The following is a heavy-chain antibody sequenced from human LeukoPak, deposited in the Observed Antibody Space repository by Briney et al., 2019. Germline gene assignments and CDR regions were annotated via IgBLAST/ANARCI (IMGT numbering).Heavy chain of an antibody. Sequence: GGSLRLSRAASGFTFDDYAMHWVRQAPGKGLEWVSGISWNSGSIGYADSVKGRFTISRDNAKNSLYLQMNSLRAEDTALYYCASPRYGTYGMDVWGQGTTATVSS. CDR2: ISWNSGSI. CDR1: GFTFDDYA. D-gene: IGHD4-17*01. J-gene: IGHJ6*02. V-gene: IGHV3-9*01. CDR3: ASPRYGTYGMDV.